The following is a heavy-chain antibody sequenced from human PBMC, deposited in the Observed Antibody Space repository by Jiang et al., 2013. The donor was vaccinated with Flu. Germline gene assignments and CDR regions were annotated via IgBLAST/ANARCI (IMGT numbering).Heavy chain of an antibody. D-gene: IGHD3-16*02. J-gene: IGHJ4*02. CDR2: STPTLGT. CDR1: GYTFTSYA. CDR3: AREYSGYVWGSYRYYFDY. V-gene: IGHV7-4-1*02. Sequence: KASGYTFTSYAMNWVRQAPGQGLEWMDGSTPTLGTQRTAQGFTGRFVFSLDTSVSTAYLQISSLKAEDTAVYYCAREYSGYVWGSYRYYFDYWGQGTLVTVSS.